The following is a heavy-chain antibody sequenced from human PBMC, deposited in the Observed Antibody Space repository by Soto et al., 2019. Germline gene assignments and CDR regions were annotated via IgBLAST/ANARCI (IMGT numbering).Heavy chain of an antibody. D-gene: IGHD2-15*01. CDR3: ARDDVLCDGGRCYGVPLDA. Sequence: GGSLRLSCAASGFTVSSKYMSWVRQAPGKGLEWVSLIQNVGPTYYADSVKGRFTISRDTSENTVHLQMDSLRAEDTAVYYCARDDVLCDGGRCYGVPLDAWGKGNTVTVSS. CDR2: IQNVGPT. CDR1: GFTVSSKY. J-gene: IGHJ6*04. V-gene: IGHV3-66*01.